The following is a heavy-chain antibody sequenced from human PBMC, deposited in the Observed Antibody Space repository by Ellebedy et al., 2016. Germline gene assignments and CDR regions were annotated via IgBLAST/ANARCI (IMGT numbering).Heavy chain of an antibody. D-gene: IGHD3-22*01. J-gene: IGHJ3*02. Sequence: GESLKISXAASGFTFSSYWMSWVRQAPGKGLEWVSAISGSGGSTYYADSVKGRFTISRDNSKNTLYLQMNSLRAEDTAVYYCAKDTQIVVVLSGAFDIWGQGTMVTVSS. V-gene: IGHV3-23*01. CDR3: AKDTQIVVVLSGAFDI. CDR1: GFTFSSYW. CDR2: ISGSGGST.